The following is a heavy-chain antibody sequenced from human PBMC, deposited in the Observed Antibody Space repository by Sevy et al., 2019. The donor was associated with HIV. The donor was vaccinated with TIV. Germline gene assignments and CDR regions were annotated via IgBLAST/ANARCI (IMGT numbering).Heavy chain of an antibody. CDR2: FDPKDCRT. Sequence: ASVKVSCKVSGYTLSQLSMHWLRQAPGKGLEWVGTFDPKDCRTIYAQKFQGRVTMTEVTSTDTAYMELNSLNSEDTAVYYCATTKDYYDSRGYPFDYWGQGTQVTVSS. CDR3: ATTKDYYDSRGYPFDY. D-gene: IGHD3-22*01. CDR1: GYTLSQLS. J-gene: IGHJ4*02. V-gene: IGHV1-24*01.